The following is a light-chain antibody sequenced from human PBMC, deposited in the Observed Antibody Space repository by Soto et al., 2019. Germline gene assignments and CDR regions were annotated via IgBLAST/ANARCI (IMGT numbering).Light chain of an antibody. CDR2: RAS. V-gene: IGKV3-20*01. Sequence: QNVSSSYLAWYQQKPGQAPRLLIYRASSIASGIPERFSGSGSGTDFTLTISRLEPEDFAVYYCQQYGSSSWTFGQGTKVDI. CDR1: QNVSSSY. J-gene: IGKJ1*01. CDR3: QQYGSSSWT.